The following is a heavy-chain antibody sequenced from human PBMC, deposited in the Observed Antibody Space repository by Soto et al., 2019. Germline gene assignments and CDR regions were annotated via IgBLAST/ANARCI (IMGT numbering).Heavy chain of an antibody. J-gene: IGHJ6*02. V-gene: IGHV5-10-1*01. D-gene: IGHD5-12*01. CDR2: IDPSDSYT. CDR3: ARHVKMATIYGMDV. CDR1: GYNFTTYW. Sequence: GESLKISCKGSGYNFTTYWISWVRQMPGKGLEWMGRIDPSDSYTNYSPSFQGHVTISADKSINTAYLQWSSLKASDTAIYYCARHVKMATIYGMDVWGQGTTGTVSS.